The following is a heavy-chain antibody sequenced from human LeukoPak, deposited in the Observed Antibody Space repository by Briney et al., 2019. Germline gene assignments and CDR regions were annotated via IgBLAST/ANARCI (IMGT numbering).Heavy chain of an antibody. J-gene: IGHJ4*02. Sequence: SQTLSLTCAISGDSVSSNSAAWNWIRQSPSRGVERLGRTYYRSKWYNDYAVSVKSRITINPDTSKNQFSLQLNSVTPEDTAVYYCAREKVYSSGWMRFDYWGQGTLVTVSS. V-gene: IGHV6-1*01. CDR3: AREKVYSSGWMRFDY. D-gene: IGHD6-19*01. CDR1: GDSVSSNSAA. CDR2: TYYRSKWYN.